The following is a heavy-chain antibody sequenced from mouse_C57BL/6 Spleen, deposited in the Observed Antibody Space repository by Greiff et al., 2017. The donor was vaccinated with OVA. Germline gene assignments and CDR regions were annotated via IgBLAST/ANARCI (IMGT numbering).Heavy chain of an antibody. V-gene: IGHV3-6*01. J-gene: IGHJ4*01. CDR2: ISYDGSN. CDR1: GYSITSGYY. CDR3: ARGLSMDY. Sequence: EVQLVESGPGLVKPSQSLSLTCSVTGYSITSGYYWNWIRQFPGNKLEWMGYISYDGSNNYNPSLKNRISITRDTSKNQFFLKLNSVTTEDTATYYCARGLSMDYWGQGTSVTVSS.